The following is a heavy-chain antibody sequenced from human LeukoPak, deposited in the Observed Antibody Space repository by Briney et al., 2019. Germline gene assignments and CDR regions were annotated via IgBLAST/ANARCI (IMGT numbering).Heavy chain of an antibody. CDR2: INHSGST. CDR3: ATVRELLRYFDY. D-gene: IGHD1-26*01. CDR1: GGSFSGYY. Sequence: SETLSLTCAVYGGSFSGYYWSWLRQPPGKGLEWIGEINHSGSTNYNPSLKSRVTISVDTSKNQFSLKLSFVTAADTAVYYCATVRELLRYFDYWGQGTLVTVSS. J-gene: IGHJ4*02. V-gene: IGHV4-34*01.